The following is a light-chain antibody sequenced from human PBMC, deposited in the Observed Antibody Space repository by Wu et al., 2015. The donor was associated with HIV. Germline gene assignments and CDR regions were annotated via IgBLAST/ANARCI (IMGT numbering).Light chain of an antibody. Sequence: DIQMTQSPSSLSASVGDRVAMTCRASQSISSYLNWYQQKPGKAPKLLIYAASSLQSGVPPRFSGSGSGTDFTLTISSLQPEDFATYYCQQSYSPLLTFGGGTKVEIK. CDR3: QQSYSPLLT. J-gene: IGKJ4*01. CDR1: QSISSY. CDR2: AAS. V-gene: IGKV1-39*01.